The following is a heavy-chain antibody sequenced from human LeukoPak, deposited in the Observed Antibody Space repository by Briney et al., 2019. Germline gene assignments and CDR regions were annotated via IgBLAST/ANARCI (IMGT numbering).Heavy chain of an antibody. CDR3: ARDRVGATIGHYYYYYYMDV. CDR1: GFTFSSYA. J-gene: IGHJ6*03. CDR2: ISYDGSNK. V-gene: IGHV3-30*04. Sequence: GSLRLSCAASGFTFSSYAMHWVRQAPGKGLEWVAVISYDGSNKYYADSVKGRFTISRDNSKNTLYLQMNSLRAEDTAVYYCARDRVGATIGHYYYYYYMDVWGKGTTVTVSS. D-gene: IGHD1-26*01.